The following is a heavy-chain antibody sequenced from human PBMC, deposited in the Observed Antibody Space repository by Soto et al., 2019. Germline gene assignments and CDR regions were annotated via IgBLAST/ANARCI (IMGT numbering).Heavy chain of an antibody. CDR2: ISYDGSHE. D-gene: IGHD4-4*01. CDR3: AKSDSNHGYNWFDS. V-gene: IGHV3-30*18. J-gene: IGHJ5*01. Sequence: PGGSLRLSCAASGFTFSSYGMHWVRQAPGKGLEWVAVISYDGSHEYYSDSVKGRFTISRDNSKNTLFLQMNSLRAEDTAVFYCAKSDSNHGYNWFDSGGQGTLVTVSS. CDR1: GFTFSSYG.